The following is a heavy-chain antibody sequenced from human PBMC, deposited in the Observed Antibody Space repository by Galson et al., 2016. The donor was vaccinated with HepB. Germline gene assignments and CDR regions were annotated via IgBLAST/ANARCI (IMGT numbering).Heavy chain of an antibody. D-gene: IGHD2-8*01. V-gene: IGHV4-39*01. CDR2: IYYGGST. J-gene: IGHJ3*02. CDR3: VRHRYCTPGVCYSPPAI. Sequence: SETLSLTCNVTGASISTGRYFWGWIRQPPGKGLEWIGNIYYGGSTHYNPSPKSRVTISVDTSKNQFSLRLDSVTAADTALYYCVRHRYCTPGVCYSPPAIWGQPTMVTVS. CDR1: GASISTGRYF.